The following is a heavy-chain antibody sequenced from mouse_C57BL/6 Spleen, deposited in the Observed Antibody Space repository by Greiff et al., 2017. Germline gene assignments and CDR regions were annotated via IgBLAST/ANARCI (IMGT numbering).Heavy chain of an antibody. CDR3: ARDHFGSSAWFAY. CDR2: ISDGGSYT. Sequence: EVKLMESGGGLVKPGGSLKLSCAASGFTFSSYAMSWVRQTPEKRLEWVATISDGGSYTSYPDNVKGRFTIARDNAKNNLYLQMSHLKSEDTAMYYCARDHFGSSAWFAYWGQGTLVTVSA. J-gene: IGHJ3*01. V-gene: IGHV5-4*01. D-gene: IGHD1-1*01. CDR1: GFTFSSYA.